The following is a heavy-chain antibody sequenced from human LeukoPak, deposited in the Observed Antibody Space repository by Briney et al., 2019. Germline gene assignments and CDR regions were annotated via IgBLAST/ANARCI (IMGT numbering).Heavy chain of an antibody. CDR3: AREGTMVRGVIITLSLGFDP. D-gene: IGHD3-10*01. V-gene: IGHV4-61*02. CDR1: GGSISSGTYY. CDR2: IYTSGST. Sequence: PSETLSLTCTVSGGSISSGTYYWGWIRQPAGKGLEWIGRIYTSGSTNYNPSLKSRVTISVDTSKNQFSLKLSSVTAADTAVYYCAREGTMVRGVIITLSLGFDPWGQGTLVTVSS. J-gene: IGHJ5*02.